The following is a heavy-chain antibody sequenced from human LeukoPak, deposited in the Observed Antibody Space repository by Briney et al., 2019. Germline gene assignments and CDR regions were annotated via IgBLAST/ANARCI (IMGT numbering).Heavy chain of an antibody. Sequence: GGSLRLSCAASGFTFSSYSMNWVRHAPGKGLEWVSSISSSSSYIYYADSVKGRFTISRDNAKNSLYLQMNSLRAEDTAVYYCARDNQDIVVVPAARPHWGQGTLVTVSS. V-gene: IGHV3-21*01. CDR2: ISSSSSYI. J-gene: IGHJ4*02. CDR3: ARDNQDIVVVPAARPH. D-gene: IGHD2-2*01. CDR1: GFTFSSYS.